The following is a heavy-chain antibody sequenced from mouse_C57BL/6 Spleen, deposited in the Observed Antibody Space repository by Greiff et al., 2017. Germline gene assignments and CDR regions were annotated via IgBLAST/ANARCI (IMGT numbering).Heavy chain of an antibody. V-gene: IGHV1-64*01. Sequence: VQLQQPGAELVKPGASVKLSCKASGYTFTSYWMHWVKQRPGQGLEWIGMIHPNSGSTNYNEKFKSKATLTVDKSSSTAYMQLSSLTSEDSAVYYCASLLLRYPGAYFDYWGQGTTRTVSS. CDR3: ASLLLRYPGAYFDY. J-gene: IGHJ2*01. D-gene: IGHD1-1*01. CDR2: IHPNSGST. CDR1: GYTFTSYW.